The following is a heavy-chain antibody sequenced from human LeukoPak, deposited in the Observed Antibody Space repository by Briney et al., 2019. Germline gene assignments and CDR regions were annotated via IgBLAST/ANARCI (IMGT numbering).Heavy chain of an antibody. V-gene: IGHV4-38-2*02. CDR1: GHSISSGYY. CDR3: ARAPGSFCSGGSCYSYYYYYYMDV. Sequence: SETLSLTCTVSGHSISSGYYWGWIRQPPGKGLEWIGSIYHSGSTYYNPSLKSRVTISVDTSKNQFSLKLSSVTAADTAVYYCARAPGSFCSGGSCYSYYYYYYMDVWGKGTTVTVSS. CDR2: IYHSGST. D-gene: IGHD2-15*01. J-gene: IGHJ6*03.